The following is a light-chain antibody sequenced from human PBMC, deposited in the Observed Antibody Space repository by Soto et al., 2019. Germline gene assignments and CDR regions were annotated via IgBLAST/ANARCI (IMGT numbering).Light chain of an antibody. V-gene: IGLV2-14*01. CDR1: SSDVGGYNF. Sequence: QSVLTQPASVSGSPGQSITISCTGTSSDVGGYNFVSWYQQHPDKAPKLMIYDVTNRPSGVSNRFPGSKSGNTASLTISGPQAEDEADYYCSSYTSISTYVFGTGTKVTVL. J-gene: IGLJ1*01. CDR3: SSYTSISTYV. CDR2: DVT.